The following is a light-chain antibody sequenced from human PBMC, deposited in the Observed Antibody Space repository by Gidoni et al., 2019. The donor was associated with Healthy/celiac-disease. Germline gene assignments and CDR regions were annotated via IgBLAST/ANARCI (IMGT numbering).Light chain of an antibody. J-gene: IGKJ1*01. CDR1: QGISNY. CDR3: QKYNSALWT. Sequence: DLQMTQSPSSLSASVGERVTITCRASQGISNYLAWYQQKPGKVPKLLIYAAATLQSGGPSRFSGSGAWTDFTLTISSLQPEDVATYYCQKYNSALWTFGQGTKVEIK. CDR2: AAA. V-gene: IGKV1-27*01.